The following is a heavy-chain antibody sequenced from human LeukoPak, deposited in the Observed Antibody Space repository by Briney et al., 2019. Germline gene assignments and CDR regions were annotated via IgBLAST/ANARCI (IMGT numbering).Heavy chain of an antibody. CDR2: INPNSGGT. Sequence: GASVKVSCKASGYTFTGYYMHWVRQAPGQGLEWMGWINPNSGGTNYAQKFQGRVTMTRDTSISTACMELSRLRSGDTAVYYCARVSPYSNYDYWGQGTLVTVSS. V-gene: IGHV1-2*02. J-gene: IGHJ4*02. CDR3: ARVSPYSNYDY. D-gene: IGHD4-11*01. CDR1: GYTFTGYY.